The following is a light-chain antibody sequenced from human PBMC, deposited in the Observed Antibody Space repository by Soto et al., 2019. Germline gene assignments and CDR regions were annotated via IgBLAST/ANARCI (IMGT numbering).Light chain of an antibody. CDR1: DSNIGTHT. CDR2: GDI. Sequence: QSVLTQPPSASGTPGQRVTISCSGRDSNIGTHTVNWYQQLPGTAPRLLIYGDIQRPSGVPARFSASRSGTSASLAISGLQSEDEAEYHCATWDDSLSGFVVFGGGTKLTVL. CDR3: ATWDDSLSGFVV. J-gene: IGLJ2*01. V-gene: IGLV1-44*01.